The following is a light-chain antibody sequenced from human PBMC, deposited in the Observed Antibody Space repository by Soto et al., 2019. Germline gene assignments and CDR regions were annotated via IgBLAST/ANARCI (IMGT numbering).Light chain of an antibody. V-gene: IGLV1-40*01. CDR1: SSNIGAGYD. J-gene: IGLJ2*01. CDR3: QSYDSSLSVV. Sequence: QSVLTQPPSVSGAPGQRVTISCTGSSSNIGAGYDVHWYQQLPGTAPKLLIYGNSNRPSGVPDRFSGPKSGTSASLAITGLQAEDDADYYCQSYDSSLSVVFGGGTQLTVL. CDR2: GNS.